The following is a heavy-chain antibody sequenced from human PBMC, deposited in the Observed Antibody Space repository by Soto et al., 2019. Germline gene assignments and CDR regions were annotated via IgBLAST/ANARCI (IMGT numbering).Heavy chain of an antibody. D-gene: IGHD6-19*01. V-gene: IGHV4-38-2*01. CDR1: GYSISSGYY. Sequence: SETLSLTCAVSGYSISSGYYWGWIRQPPGKGLEWIGSIYHSGTTYYKRSLKSRGTISVDTSKNQFSLKLSSVTAADTAVYYCARGDFSVAGRWDVWGRGTRVRVSS. CDR2: IYHSGTT. J-gene: IGHJ6*02. CDR3: ARGDFSVAGRWDV.